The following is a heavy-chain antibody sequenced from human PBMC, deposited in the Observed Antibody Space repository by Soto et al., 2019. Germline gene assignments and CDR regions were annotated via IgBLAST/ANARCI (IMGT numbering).Heavy chain of an antibody. V-gene: IGHV1-8*01. CDR3: ARGRFRRTWFDP. D-gene: IGHD3-16*01. CDR1: GYTFTNYD. CDR2: MNPDSGNT. Sequence: QVQLVQSGAEVKKPGASVKVSCKASGYTFTNYDIHWVRQATGQGLEWMGWMNPDSGNTGQSKQFQGRGTMTRDTSISTAYMEMSSLRFEDTAVYYCARGRFRRTWFDPWGQGTLVTVSS. J-gene: IGHJ5*02.